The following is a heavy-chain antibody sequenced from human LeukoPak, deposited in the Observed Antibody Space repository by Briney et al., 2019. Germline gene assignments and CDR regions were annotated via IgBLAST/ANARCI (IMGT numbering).Heavy chain of an antibody. CDR1: GTTFGLSA. V-gene: IGHV1-69*13. CDR3: ARVGPPRRDHYYPSSGDYLPVFEI. Sequence: GASVKVSCKVSGTTFGLSAISWVRQAPGQGLQWMGGSIPIFSRADYAQRFQDRITISWDASTGTDYMELRSLTFDDTAVCYCARVGPPRRDHYYPSSGDYLPVFEIWGHGTMVTVSS. CDR2: SIPIFSRA. D-gene: IGHD3-22*01. J-gene: IGHJ3*02.